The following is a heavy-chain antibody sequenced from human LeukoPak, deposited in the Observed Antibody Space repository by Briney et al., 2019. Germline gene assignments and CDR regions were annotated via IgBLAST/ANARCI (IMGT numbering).Heavy chain of an antibody. D-gene: IGHD1-1*01. J-gene: IGHJ3*02. CDR1: GYTLTELS. CDR2: FDPEDGET. V-gene: IGHV1-24*01. CDR3: ATVKTAYNWNSGAFDI. Sequence: ASVKVSCKVSGYTLTELSMHWVRQAPGKGLEWMGGFDPEDGETIYAQKFQGRVTMTEDTSTDTAYMELSSLRSEDTAVYYCATVKTAYNWNSGAFDIWGQETMVTVSS.